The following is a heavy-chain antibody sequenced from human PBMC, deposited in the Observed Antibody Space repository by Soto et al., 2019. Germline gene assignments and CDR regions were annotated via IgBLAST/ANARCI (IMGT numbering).Heavy chain of an antibody. CDR2: IHYSGST. CDR1: VGSISNKRYY. Sequence: PSETLSFTCTVSVGSISNKRYYLGWIRQPPGKGLEGIGSIHYSGSTHDNPSLKSRVTISVDTSKNQLSLKLKSVTAADTAVYYCARHASLGYCTPTSGDLLSWFPAWAQGTQVT. J-gene: IGHJ5*02. V-gene: IGHV4-39*01. D-gene: IGHD2-2*01. CDR3: ARHASLGYCTPTSGDLLSWFPA.